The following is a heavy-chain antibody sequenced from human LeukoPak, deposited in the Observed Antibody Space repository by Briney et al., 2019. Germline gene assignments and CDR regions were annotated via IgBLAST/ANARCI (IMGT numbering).Heavy chain of an antibody. J-gene: IGHJ5*02. Sequence: ASVKVSCKASGYTFTSYYMHWVRQAPGQGLEWMGGFDPEDGETIYAQKFQGRVTMTEDTSTDTAYMELSSLRSEDTAVYYCATVSFDPWGQGTLVTVSS. CDR2: FDPEDGET. CDR1: GYTFTSYY. V-gene: IGHV1-24*01. CDR3: ATVSFDP.